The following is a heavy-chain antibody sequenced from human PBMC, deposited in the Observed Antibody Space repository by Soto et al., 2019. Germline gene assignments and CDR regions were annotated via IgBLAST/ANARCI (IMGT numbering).Heavy chain of an antibody. CDR1: GFTVSSNY. CDR2: IYSGGST. Sequence: GGSLRLSCAASGFTVSSNYMSWVRQAPGKGLEWVSVIYSGGSTYYADSVKGRFTISRDNSKNTLYLQMNSLRAEDTAVYYCARDLLRFLEWLAASFDYGMDVWGQGTTVTVS. CDR3: ARDLLRFLEWLAASFDYGMDV. J-gene: IGHJ6*02. V-gene: IGHV3-66*01. D-gene: IGHD3-3*01.